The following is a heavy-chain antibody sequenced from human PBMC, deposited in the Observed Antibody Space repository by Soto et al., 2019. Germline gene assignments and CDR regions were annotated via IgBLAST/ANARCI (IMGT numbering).Heavy chain of an antibody. CDR3: AKDLVDIVATIRVRQFGGWISGVFDI. D-gene: IGHD5-12*01. V-gene: IGHV3-30*18. Sequence: GGSLRLSCAASGFTFSSYGMHWVRQAPGKGLEWVAVISYDGSNKYYADSVKGRFTISRDNSKNTLYLQMNSLRAEDTAVYYCAKDLVDIVATIRVRQFGGWISGVFDIWGQGTMVTVSS. CDR2: ISYDGSNK. J-gene: IGHJ3*02. CDR1: GFTFSSYG.